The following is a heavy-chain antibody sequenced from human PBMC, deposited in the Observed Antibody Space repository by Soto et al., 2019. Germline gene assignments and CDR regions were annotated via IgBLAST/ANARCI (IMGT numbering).Heavy chain of an antibody. CDR3: TTNGYYSLDW. D-gene: IGHD1-26*01. V-gene: IGHV4-59*01. Sequence: SETLSLTCTVSGGSLTSYYWIWIRQPPGKGLEWIGSIHNSGSTNYNPSLKGRVTISLDTPKKQFSLNVTSVTAADTAMYYCTTNGYYSLDWWGQGTLVTVSS. CDR2: IHNSGST. CDR1: GGSLTSYY. J-gene: IGHJ4*02.